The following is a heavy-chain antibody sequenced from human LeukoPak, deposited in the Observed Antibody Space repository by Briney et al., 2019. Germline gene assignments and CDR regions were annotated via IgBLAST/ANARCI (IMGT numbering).Heavy chain of an antibody. CDR2: IRSKANSYAT. J-gene: IGHJ4*02. D-gene: IGHD2-21*02. V-gene: IGHV3-73*01. CDR1: GFTFSGSA. Sequence: PGGSLRLSCAASGFTFSGSAMHWVRQASGKGLEWVGRIRSKANSYATAYAASVKGRFTISRDDSKNTAYLQMNSLKTEDTAVYYCTIRLAYCGGDCYGGIDYWGQGTLVTVSS. CDR3: TIRLAYCGGDCYGGIDY.